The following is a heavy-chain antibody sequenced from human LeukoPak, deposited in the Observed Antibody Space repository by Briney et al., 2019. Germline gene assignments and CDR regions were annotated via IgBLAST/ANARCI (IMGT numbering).Heavy chain of an antibody. D-gene: IGHD2-2*01. CDR2: INSGDST. J-gene: IGHJ5*02. V-gene: IGHV3-23*01. CDR1: GFSISGSG. Sequence: GGSLRLSCAASGFSISGSGMTWVRQAPGKGLEWISAINSGDSTYYADAVMGRFTVSRDNSKNTIYLQMNSLRVDDTAVYFWANRPTSAWSDHWGQGTLVTVSS. CDR3: ANRPTSAWSDH.